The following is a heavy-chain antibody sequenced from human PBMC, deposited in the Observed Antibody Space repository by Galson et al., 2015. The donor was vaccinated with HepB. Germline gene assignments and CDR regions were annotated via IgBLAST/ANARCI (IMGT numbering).Heavy chain of an antibody. CDR1: GYTFTNYG. J-gene: IGHJ4*02. Sequence: SVKVSCKASGYTFTNYGISCVRQAPGQGLQWMGWISAYNGNTHYAQKLQGRVTMTTDTSTSTAYMELRSLRSDDTAVYYCARGDWGWGGFDDWGQGTLVTVSS. V-gene: IGHV1-18*01. CDR3: ARGDWGWGGFDD. D-gene: IGHD7-27*01. CDR2: ISAYNGNT.